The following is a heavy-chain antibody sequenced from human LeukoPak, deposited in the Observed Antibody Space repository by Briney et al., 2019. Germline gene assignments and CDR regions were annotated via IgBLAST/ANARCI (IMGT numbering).Heavy chain of an antibody. CDR2: IKQDGSGK. D-gene: IGHD4-17*01. J-gene: IGHJ6*03. CDR3: ARGDGDSYYYYYYMDV. Sequence: PGGSLRLSCAASGFTFSSYWMSWVRQAPGKGLEWVANIKQDGSGKYYVDSVKGRFTISRDNAKNSLYLQMNSLRAEDTAVYYCARGDGDSYYYYYYMDVWGKGTTVTISS. CDR1: GFTFSSYW. V-gene: IGHV3-7*01.